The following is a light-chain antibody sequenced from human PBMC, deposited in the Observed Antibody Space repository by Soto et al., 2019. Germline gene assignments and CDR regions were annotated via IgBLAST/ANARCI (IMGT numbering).Light chain of an antibody. J-gene: IGKJ5*01. CDR2: DAS. V-gene: IGKV1-33*01. Sequence: DIQMTQSPSSLSSSVGDRVTITCQASQDISFFLNWYKQKPGKAPKLLIYDASILQAGVPSRFSGGGSGTDFTFTISSLHPEDVATDDCQQFDTLITFGQGTRLEIK. CDR1: QDISFF. CDR3: QQFDTLIT.